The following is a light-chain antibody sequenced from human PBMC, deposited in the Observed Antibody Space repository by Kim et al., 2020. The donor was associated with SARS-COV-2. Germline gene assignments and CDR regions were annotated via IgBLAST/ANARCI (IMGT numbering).Light chain of an antibody. Sequence: SVSPGQTASITCSGDKLGNRYAYWYQQRPGQSPVLLIYQDVKRPSGIPERFSGSNSGSTATLTISGTQAVDEADYYCQAWDSIYVVFGGGTQLTVL. V-gene: IGLV3-1*01. J-gene: IGLJ2*01. CDR1: KLGNRY. CDR2: QDV. CDR3: QAWDSIYVV.